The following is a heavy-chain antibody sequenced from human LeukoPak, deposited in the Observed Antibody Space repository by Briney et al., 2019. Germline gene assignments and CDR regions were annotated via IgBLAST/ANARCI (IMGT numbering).Heavy chain of an antibody. CDR1: GGSISSSNW. D-gene: IGHD4-17*01. V-gene: IGHV4-4*02. Sequence: SGTLSLTCAVSGGSISSSNWWSWVRQPPGKGLEWIGKIYHTGSTNYNPSLKSRVTMSVDTSKNQFSLTLNSVTAADTGVYYCARWTTVTRAFDFWGQGTLVTVSS. CDR3: ARWTTVTRAFDF. CDR2: IYHTGST. J-gene: IGHJ4*02.